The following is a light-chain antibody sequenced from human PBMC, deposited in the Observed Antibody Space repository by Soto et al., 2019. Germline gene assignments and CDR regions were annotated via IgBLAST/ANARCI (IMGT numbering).Light chain of an antibody. V-gene: IGKV3-15*01. CDR2: CAS. J-gene: IGKJ1*01. CDR1: QSVSSN. Sequence: IVMTQSPATMSVSPGARATLSWRASQSVSSNLAWYQQKPGQAPRLLIYCASTRATGIPARFSGSGSGTDFTLTISSLEPEDFAVYYCQQRSNWPWTFGQGTKVDIK. CDR3: QQRSNWPWT.